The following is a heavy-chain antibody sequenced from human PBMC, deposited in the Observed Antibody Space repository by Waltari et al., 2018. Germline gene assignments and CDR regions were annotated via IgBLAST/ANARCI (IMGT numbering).Heavy chain of an antibody. CDR3: ARGAPRD. Sequence: QVQLQESGPGLVKPSQTLSLTCTVSGGSISSGAYCWTWLRQSAGKGLEYIGFIYAGGNTDYNPTLRGRVTISVDNSKNTLYLQMNSLRAEDTAVYYCARGAPRDWGQGTLVTVSS. V-gene: IGHV4-61*09. CDR1: GGSISSGAYC. J-gene: IGHJ4*02. CDR2: IYAGGNT.